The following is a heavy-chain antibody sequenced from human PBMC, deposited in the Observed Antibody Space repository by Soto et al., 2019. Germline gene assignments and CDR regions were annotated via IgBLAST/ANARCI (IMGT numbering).Heavy chain of an antibody. J-gene: IGHJ4*02. Sequence: QITLKESGPTLVKPTQTLTLTCTFSGFSLSTSGVGVGWIRQPPGKALEWLALIYWDDDKRYSPSLKSRLTTTQDTSKNQVVLTMTNMDPVDTATYYCAHSLEASNYGDYEPINSFGYWGQGTLVTVSS. CDR3: AHSLEASNYGDYEPINSFGY. V-gene: IGHV2-5*02. D-gene: IGHD4-17*01. CDR1: GFSLSTSGVG. CDR2: IYWDDDK.